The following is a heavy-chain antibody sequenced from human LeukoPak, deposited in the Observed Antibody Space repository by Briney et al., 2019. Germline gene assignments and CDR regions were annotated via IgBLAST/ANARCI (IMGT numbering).Heavy chain of an antibody. CDR2: IYYSGGT. V-gene: IGHV4-59*08. J-gene: IGHJ4*02. CDR3: ARGGGQFDY. Sequence: SETLSLTCTVSGGSISSYYWSWIRQPAGKRLEWIGYIYYSGGTNYNPSLKSRVTISVDTSKNQFSLKLSSVTAADTAVYYCARGGGQFDYWGQGTLVTVSS. D-gene: IGHD3-16*01. CDR1: GGSISSYY.